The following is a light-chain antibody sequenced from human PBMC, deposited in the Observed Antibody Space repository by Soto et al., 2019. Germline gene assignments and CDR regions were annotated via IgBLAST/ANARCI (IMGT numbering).Light chain of an antibody. CDR2: AAS. V-gene: IGKV1-39*01. CDR1: QTTSIY. CDR3: HKRYDPPPS. J-gene: IGKJ1*01. Sequence: DIQLTQSPSSLSASLGDRVTITCRASQTTSIYLNWYQQKPGKAPRLLIYAASSLQSGVPSRFSGSGSGTDFTLPSSSLQPEEFATYYCHKRYDPPPSFGQRTKVESK.